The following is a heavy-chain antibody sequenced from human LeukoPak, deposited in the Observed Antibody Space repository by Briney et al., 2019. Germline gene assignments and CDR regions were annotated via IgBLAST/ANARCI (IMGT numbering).Heavy chain of an antibody. CDR2: FNPNSGGT. Sequence: ASVKVSCKASGYTFTSYGISWVRQAPGQGLEWMGWFNPNSGGTNYAQKFQGRVTMTRDTSISTAYVELSRLRSDDTAVYYCAREGGGLWPAGGDYWGQGTLVTVSS. V-gene: IGHV1-2*02. CDR3: AREGGGLWPAGGDY. J-gene: IGHJ4*02. D-gene: IGHD6-13*01. CDR1: GYTFTSYG.